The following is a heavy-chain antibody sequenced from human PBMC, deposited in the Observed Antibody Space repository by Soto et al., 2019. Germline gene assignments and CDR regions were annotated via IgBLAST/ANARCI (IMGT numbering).Heavy chain of an antibody. CDR1: GFTFTSHS. Sequence: EVQLVESGGGLVQPRGSLSLSCAASGFTFTSHSMNWVRQAPGRGLEWISYISGASTHIYYADSVKGRFTISRDNAKNSLYLQMNSLRAEETAVYYCARSAYQLLRNEAFDFWGQGTMVTVSS. CDR2: ISGASTHI. J-gene: IGHJ3*01. V-gene: IGHV3-48*04. D-gene: IGHD2-2*01. CDR3: ARSAYQLLRNEAFDF.